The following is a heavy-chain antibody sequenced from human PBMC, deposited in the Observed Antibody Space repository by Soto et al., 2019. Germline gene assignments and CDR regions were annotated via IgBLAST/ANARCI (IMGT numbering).Heavy chain of an antibody. D-gene: IGHD6-19*01. CDR1: GFTFSSYA. CDR3: AKGSPWLTPYYFDY. CDR2: ISGSGGST. V-gene: IGHV3-23*01. Sequence: GWSLRLSCAASGFTFSSYAMSLVRQAPGKGLEWVSAISGSGGSTYYADSVKGRFTISRDNSKNALYLQMNSLRAEDTAVYYCAKGSPWLTPYYFDYWGEGTLVTVSS. J-gene: IGHJ4*02.